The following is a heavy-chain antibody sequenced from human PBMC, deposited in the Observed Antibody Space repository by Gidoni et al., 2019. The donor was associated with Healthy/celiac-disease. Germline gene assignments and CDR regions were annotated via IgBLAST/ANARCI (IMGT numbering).Heavy chain of an antibody. D-gene: IGHD3-22*01. J-gene: IGHJ4*02. Sequence: PGLVKPSDTLSLTCTVPGGSISSSSYYWGWIRQPPGKGLAWIGSIYYSGIPYSTPSLKSRVTISVDTSKNQFSLKLSSVTAADTAVYYCARHEVRNYYDSSGYDYWGQGTLVTVSS. CDR2: IYYSGIP. V-gene: IGHV4-39*01. CDR1: GGSISSSSYY. CDR3: ARHEVRNYYDSSGYDY.